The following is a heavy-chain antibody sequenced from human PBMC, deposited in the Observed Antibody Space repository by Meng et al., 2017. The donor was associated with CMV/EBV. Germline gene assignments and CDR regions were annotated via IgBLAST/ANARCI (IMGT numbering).Heavy chain of an antibody. CDR2: IYSGGSST. V-gene: IGHV3-23*03. Sequence: GESLKISCAASGFTFSSYAMSWVRQAPGKGPEWVSVIYSGGSSTYYADSVKGRFTISRDNSKNTLYLQMNSLRAEDTAVYYCAKTSVDYFDYWGQGTLVTVSS. CDR3: AKTSVDYFDY. J-gene: IGHJ4*02. D-gene: IGHD5/OR15-5a*01. CDR1: GFTFSSYA.